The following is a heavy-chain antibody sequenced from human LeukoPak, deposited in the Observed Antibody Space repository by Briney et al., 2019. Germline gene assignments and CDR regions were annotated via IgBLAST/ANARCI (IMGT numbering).Heavy chain of an antibody. CDR2: INHSGST. J-gene: IGHJ4*02. Sequence: SETLSLTCAVYGGSFSGYYWSWIRQPPGKGLEWIGEINHSGSTNYNPSLESRVTVSLDKSKNQLSLNLTSVTAADTAVYYCSRENGAFSPFGYWGQGTLVTVLS. V-gene: IGHV4-34*01. CDR3: SRENGAFSPFGY. D-gene: IGHD2-8*01. CDR1: GGSFSGYY.